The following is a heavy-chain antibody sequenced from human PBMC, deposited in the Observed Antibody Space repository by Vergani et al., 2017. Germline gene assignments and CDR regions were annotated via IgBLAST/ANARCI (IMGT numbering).Heavy chain of an antibody. CDR2: ISYDGTQK. CDR3: ATKSCGTPGCQIGYFKE. V-gene: IGHV3-30*03. D-gene: IGHD1-1*01. Sequence: QVHLVESGGGVVQPGRSLRLSCVVSGFTSSYYGMHWVRQAPGKGLEWVAVISYDGTQKYYADSLKGRFTISGDNSKSTLYLQMNSLRTEDTAVYYCATKSCGTPGCQIGYFKEWGQGTLVTVSS. J-gene: IGHJ1*01. CDR1: GFTSSYYG.